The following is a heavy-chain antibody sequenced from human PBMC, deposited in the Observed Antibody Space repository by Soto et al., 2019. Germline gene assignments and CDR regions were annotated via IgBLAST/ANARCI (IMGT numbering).Heavy chain of an antibody. J-gene: IGHJ4*02. Sequence: QVQLVQSGAEVKKPGSSVKVSCKASGGTFSSYTISWVRQAPGQGLEWMGRIIPILGIANYAQKFQGRVTITADKSTSTAYMELSSLRSEDTAVYYTARGDCSTTSGYRDYWGQGTLVPVSS. CDR1: GGTFSSYT. CDR3: ARGDCSTTSGYRDY. V-gene: IGHV1-69*02. CDR2: IIPILGIA. D-gene: IGHD2-2*02.